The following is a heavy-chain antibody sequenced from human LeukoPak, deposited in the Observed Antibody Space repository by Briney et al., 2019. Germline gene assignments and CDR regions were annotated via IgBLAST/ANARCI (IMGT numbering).Heavy chain of an antibody. CDR1: GGSISSSSYY. V-gene: IGHV4-39*07. CDR3: ARDTRGVRGADFDY. Sequence: SETLSLTCTVSGGSISSSSYYWGWIRQPPGKGLEWIGSIYYSGSTYYNPSLRSRVTISVDTSKNQFSLKLSSVTAADTAVYYCARDTRGVRGADFDYWGQGTLVTVSS. J-gene: IGHJ4*02. CDR2: IYYSGST. D-gene: IGHD3-10*01.